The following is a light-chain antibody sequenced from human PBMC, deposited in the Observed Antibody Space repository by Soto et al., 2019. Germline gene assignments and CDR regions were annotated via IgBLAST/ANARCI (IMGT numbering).Light chain of an antibody. CDR1: NSNIGSNP. CDR3: STWDDSLAGLVI. V-gene: IGLV1-44*01. Sequence: QAVVTQPPSASGTPGQRVTFSCSGSNSNIGSNPVNWYQQLPGTAPRLLIYSNNQRPSGVPDRFSGSKSGTSASLAISWLLSVDEADYFCSTWDDSLAGLVIFGGGTKLTVL. J-gene: IGLJ2*01. CDR2: SNN.